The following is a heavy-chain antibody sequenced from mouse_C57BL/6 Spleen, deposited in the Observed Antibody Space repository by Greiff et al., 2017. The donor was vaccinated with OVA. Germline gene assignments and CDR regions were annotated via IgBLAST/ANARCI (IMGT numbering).Heavy chain of an antibody. D-gene: IGHD1-1*01. Sequence: QVQLQQPGAELVKPGASVKLSCKASGYTFTSYWMQWVKQRPGQGLEWIGEIDPSDSYTNYNQKFKGKATLTVDTSSSTAYMQLSSLTSEDSAVYYCARQGRVYGSSYRYFDVWGTGTTVTVSS. CDR3: ARQGRVYGSSYRYFDV. V-gene: IGHV1-50*01. CDR1: GYTFTSYW. CDR2: IDPSDSYT. J-gene: IGHJ1*03.